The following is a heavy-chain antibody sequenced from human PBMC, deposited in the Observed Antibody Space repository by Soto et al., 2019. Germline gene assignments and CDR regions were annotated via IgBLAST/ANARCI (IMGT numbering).Heavy chain of an antibody. Sequence: GGSLRLSCSASGFTFSSYAMHWVRQAPGKGLEYVSAIRSNGGRTYYADSVKGRFTISRDNSKNTLYLQMSSLRAEDTAVYYCVNDWIVVVVAVTYDAFDIWGQGTMVTVSS. J-gene: IGHJ3*02. V-gene: IGHV3-64D*06. D-gene: IGHD2-15*01. CDR2: IRSNGGRT. CDR3: VNDWIVVVVAVTYDAFDI. CDR1: GFTFSSYA.